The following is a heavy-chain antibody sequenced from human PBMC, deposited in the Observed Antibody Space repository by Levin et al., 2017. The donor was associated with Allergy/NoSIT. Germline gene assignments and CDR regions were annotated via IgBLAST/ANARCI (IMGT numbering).Heavy chain of an antibody. J-gene: IGHJ3*02. Sequence: LSLPSAASGFTFRSSSMNWVRQAPGKGLEWVSYISSSSSTIYYADSVKGRFTISRDNAKNSLYLQMNSLRDEDTAVYYCARDGGGYYDILTGYYNDAFDIWGQGTMVTVSS. V-gene: IGHV3-48*02. CDR2: ISSSSSTI. CDR1: GFTFRSSS. D-gene: IGHD3-9*01. CDR3: ARDGGGYYDILTGYYNDAFDI.